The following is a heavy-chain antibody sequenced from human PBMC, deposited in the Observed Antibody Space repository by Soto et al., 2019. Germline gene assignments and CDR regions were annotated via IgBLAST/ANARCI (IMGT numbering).Heavy chain of an antibody. CDR2: IKQDGSEK. D-gene: IGHD3-9*01. CDR3: ARDTGPRGYDILTARFNYYYYMDV. V-gene: IGHV3-7*01. J-gene: IGHJ6*03. Sequence: GGSLRLSCAASGFTFSSYWMSWVRQAPGKGLEWVANIKQDGSEKYYVDSVKGRFTISRDNAKNSLYLQMNSLRAEDTAVYYCARDTGPRGYDILTARFNYYYYMDVWGKGTTVTVSS. CDR1: GFTFSSYW.